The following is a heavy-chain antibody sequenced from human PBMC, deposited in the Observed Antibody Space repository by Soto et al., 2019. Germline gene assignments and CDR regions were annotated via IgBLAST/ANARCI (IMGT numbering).Heavy chain of an antibody. V-gene: IGHV3-7*01. CDR3: ARDSAYCRSTSCYLSYYYYMDV. CDR1: GFTFSNHW. Sequence: EVQVVESGGGLVQPGGSLRLSCAASGFTFSNHWMTWVRQAPGKRLEWVANIKQDGSEKYYEDSVKGRFTLSRDNAKNSLYLQMNSLRAEDTAVYYCARDSAYCRSTSCYLSYYYYMDVWGKGTTVTVSS. CDR2: IKQDGSEK. J-gene: IGHJ6*03. D-gene: IGHD2-2*01.